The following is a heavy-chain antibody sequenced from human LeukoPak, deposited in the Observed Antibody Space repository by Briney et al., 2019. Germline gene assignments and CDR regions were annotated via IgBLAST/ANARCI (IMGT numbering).Heavy chain of an antibody. D-gene: IGHD3-10*01. CDR2: ISAYNGNT. Sequence: ASVKVSCKASGYTFTSYGISWVRQAPGQGLEWMGWISAYNGNTKYAQKLQGRVTMTTDTSTSTAYMELRSLRSDDTAVYYCARDRGTMVRGVITNDYWGQGTLVTVSS. CDR3: ARDRGTMVRGVITNDY. V-gene: IGHV1-18*01. J-gene: IGHJ4*02. CDR1: GYTFTSYG.